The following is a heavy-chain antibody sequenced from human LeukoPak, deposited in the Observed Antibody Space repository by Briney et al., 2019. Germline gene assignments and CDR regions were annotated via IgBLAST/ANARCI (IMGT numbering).Heavy chain of an antibody. CDR1: GFTFSDYY. CDR2: ISSSGSTI. V-gene: IGHV3-11*01. CDR3: ARDRYYYDSSGYYSFEY. D-gene: IGHD3-22*01. J-gene: IGHJ4*02. Sequence: GGSLRLSCAASGFTFSDYYMSWIRQAPGKGLEWVSYISSSGSTIYYADSVKGRFTISRDNARNSLYLQMNSLRAEDTAVYYCARDRYYYDSSGYYSFEYWGQGTLVTVSS.